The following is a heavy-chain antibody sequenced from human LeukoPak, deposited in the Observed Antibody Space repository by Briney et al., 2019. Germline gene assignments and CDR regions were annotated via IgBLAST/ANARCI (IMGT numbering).Heavy chain of an antibody. CDR3: ARARSWGKHYMDV. Sequence: ASVKVSCKASGGTFSSYAISWVRQAPGQGLEWMGGNIPIFGTANYAQKFQSRVTITTDESTSTAYMELSSLRSEDTAVYYCARARSWGKHYMDVWGKGTTVTVSS. D-gene: IGHD3-16*01. CDR2: NIPIFGTA. V-gene: IGHV1-69*05. J-gene: IGHJ6*03. CDR1: GGTFSSYA.